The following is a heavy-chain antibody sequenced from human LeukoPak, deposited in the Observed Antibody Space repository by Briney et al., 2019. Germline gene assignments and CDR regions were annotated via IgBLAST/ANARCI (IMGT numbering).Heavy chain of an antibody. J-gene: IGHJ4*02. CDR3: ARDAPYGDYDTGFDY. Sequence: GASVKVSCKASGGTFSSYAISWVRQAPGQGLEWMGGIIPIFGTANYAQKFQGRVTITADKSTSTAYMELSSLRSEDTAVYYCARDAPYGDYDTGFDYWGQGTLVTVSS. V-gene: IGHV1-69*06. CDR2: IIPIFGTA. CDR1: GGTFSSYA. D-gene: IGHD4-17*01.